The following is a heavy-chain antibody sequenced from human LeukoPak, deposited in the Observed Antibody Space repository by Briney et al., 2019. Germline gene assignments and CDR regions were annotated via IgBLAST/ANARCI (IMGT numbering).Heavy chain of an antibody. V-gene: IGHV3-7*01. CDR1: GFTLRSYS. J-gene: IGHJ3*02. CDR2: IRQDGSEI. Sequence: GGSLRLSCAASGFTLRSYSMIWVRQAPGRGLEWVANIRQDGSEIYYVDSVKGRFTISRDNAKNSLYLQMNSLKAEDTAVYYCARYGNGAWLGHYAFDMWGQGTLVTVSS. CDR3: ARYGNGAWLGHYAFDM. D-gene: IGHD6-19*01.